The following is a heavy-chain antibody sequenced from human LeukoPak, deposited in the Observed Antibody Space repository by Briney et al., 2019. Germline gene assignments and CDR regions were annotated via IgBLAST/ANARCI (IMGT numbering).Heavy chain of an antibody. CDR2: MNPNSGNT. Sequence: ASVKVSCKASGYTFTSYDINWVRQATGQGLEWMGWMNPNSGNTGYAQKFQGRVTMTRNTSISTAYMELSSLRSEDAAVYYCARVPIVVVMDAFDIWGQGAMVTVSS. V-gene: IGHV1-8*01. J-gene: IGHJ3*02. D-gene: IGHD2-21*01. CDR1: GYTFTSYD. CDR3: ARVPIVVVMDAFDI.